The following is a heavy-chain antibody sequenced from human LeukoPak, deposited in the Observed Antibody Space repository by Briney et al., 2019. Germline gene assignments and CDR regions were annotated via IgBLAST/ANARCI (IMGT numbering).Heavy chain of an antibody. CDR2: ISSSSSTI. D-gene: IGHD4-17*01. CDR1: GFTFGSYS. Sequence: GGSLRLSCAASGFTFGSYSMNWVRQAPGKGVGWVSYISSSSSTIYYADSVKGRFTISTDNTKNSLYLQMNSLRAEDTAVYYCARDSVTRVAFVIWGEGAIVTASS. V-gene: IGHV3-48*01. CDR3: ARDSVTRVAFVI. J-gene: IGHJ3*02.